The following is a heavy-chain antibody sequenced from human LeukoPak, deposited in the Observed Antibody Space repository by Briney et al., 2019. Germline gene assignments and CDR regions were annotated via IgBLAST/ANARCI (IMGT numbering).Heavy chain of an antibody. CDR1: GFTFSSYW. CDR2: INSDGSST. CDR3: ARDPPVVVAATTYYYYGMDV. J-gene: IGHJ6*02. D-gene: IGHD2-15*01. V-gene: IGHV3-74*01. Sequence: GGSLRLSCAASGFTFSSYWMHWVRQAPGKGLVWVSRINSDGSSTSYVDSVKGRFTISRDNAKNTLFLQMNSLRAEDTAVYYCARDPPVVVAATTYYYYGMDVWGQGTTVTVSS.